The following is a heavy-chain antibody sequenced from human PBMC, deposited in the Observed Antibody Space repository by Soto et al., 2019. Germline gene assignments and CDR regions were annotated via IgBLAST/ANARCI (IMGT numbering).Heavy chain of an antibody. J-gene: IGHJ6*02. CDR1: VYTFTSYW. CDR2: IYPGDSDT. D-gene: IGHD1-26*01. Sequence: RGESLKISCKGSVYTFTSYWIVWVREMPGKGLEWMGIIYPGDSDTRYSPSFQGQVTISADKSVSTAYLQWSSLKASDTAMYYCARQSIVGALLYYYGMDVWGQGTTVTVSS. CDR3: ARQSIVGALLYYYGMDV. V-gene: IGHV5-51*01.